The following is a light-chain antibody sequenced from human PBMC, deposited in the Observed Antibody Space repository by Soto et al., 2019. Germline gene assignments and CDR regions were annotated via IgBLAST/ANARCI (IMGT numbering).Light chain of an antibody. V-gene: IGKV3-20*01. CDR2: GSS. CDR1: QSLSSTY. CDR3: QQYGSSPVT. Sequence: EIVLTQSPGTLSLSPGERATLSCRASQSLSSTYLAWYQQKPGQSPMLLIYGSSSSATGIPDRFSCSGSGTDFTLTISRLEPEDFAVYYCQQYGSSPVTFGGGTRVEIK. J-gene: IGKJ4*01.